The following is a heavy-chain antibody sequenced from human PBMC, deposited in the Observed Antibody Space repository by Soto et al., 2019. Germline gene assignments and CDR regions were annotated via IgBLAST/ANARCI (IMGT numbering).Heavy chain of an antibody. CDR1: GYTFTSYY. D-gene: IGHD2-2*01. CDR3: ARDYRGDIVVVPAARPLYYYYYYGMDV. V-gene: IGHV1-46*01. CDR2: INPSGGST. Sequence: WASVKVSCKASGYTFTSYYMHWVRQAPGQGLEWMGIINPSGGSTSYAQKFQGRVTMTRDTSTSTVYMELSSLRSEDTAVYYCARDYRGDIVVVPAARPLYYYYYYGMDVWGQGTTVTVSS. J-gene: IGHJ6*02.